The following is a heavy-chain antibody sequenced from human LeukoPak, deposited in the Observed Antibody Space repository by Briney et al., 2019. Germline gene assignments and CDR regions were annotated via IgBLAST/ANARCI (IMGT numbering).Heavy chain of an antibody. Sequence: SETLSLTCAVFGGSLSGYYWSWIRQPPGKGLEWIGEINHSGSTNYHPSLKSRVTLSVDTSKNQFSLKLSSVTAADTAVYYCARGAPCSSTSCNHYYYGMDVWGQGTTVTVSS. CDR2: INHSGST. CDR3: ARGAPCSSTSCNHYYYGMDV. V-gene: IGHV4-34*01. D-gene: IGHD2-2*01. CDR1: GGSLSGYY. J-gene: IGHJ6*02.